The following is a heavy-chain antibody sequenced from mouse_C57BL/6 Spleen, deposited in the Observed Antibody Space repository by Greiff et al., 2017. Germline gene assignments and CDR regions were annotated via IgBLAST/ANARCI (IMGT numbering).Heavy chain of an antibody. J-gene: IGHJ1*03. CDR2: IDPANGNT. V-gene: IGHV14-3*01. D-gene: IGHD1-1*01. Sequence: EVQLQQSVAELVRPGASVKLSCTASGFNIKNTYMPWVKQRPEQGLEWIGRIDPANGNTKYAPKFQGKATITADTSSNTAYLQLSSLTSEDTAIYCCARDYGSSPGYFDVWGTGTTVTVSS. CDR1: GFNIKNTY. CDR3: ARDYGSSPGYFDV.